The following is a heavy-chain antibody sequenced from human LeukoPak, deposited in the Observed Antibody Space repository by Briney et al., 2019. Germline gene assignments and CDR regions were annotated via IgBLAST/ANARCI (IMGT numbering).Heavy chain of an antibody. CDR2: IYYSGST. CDR3: ARDGSQGGYPFQH. D-gene: IGHD6-25*01. CDR1: GGSISSSSYY. J-gene: IGHJ1*01. Sequence: SETLSLTCTVSGGSISSSSYYWGWIRQPPGKGLEWIGSIYYSGSTYYNPSLKSRVTISVDTAKNQFSLKLSSVTAADTAVYYCARDGSQGGYPFQHWGQGTLVTVSS. V-gene: IGHV4-39*07.